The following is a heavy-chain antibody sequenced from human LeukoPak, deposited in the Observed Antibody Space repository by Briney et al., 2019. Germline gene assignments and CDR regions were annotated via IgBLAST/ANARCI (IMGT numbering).Heavy chain of an antibody. CDR1: GFTFSVYY. Sequence: GGSLRLSCAASGFTFSVYYTSWIRQAPGKGLEWVSYISTRGSTIYYADPVKGRFTISRDNAKNSLYLQMNSLRAEDTAVYYCARDLGYSGYDGPLGGDAFDIWGQGTMVTVSS. CDR2: ISTRGSTI. CDR3: ARDLGYSGYDGPLGGDAFDI. D-gene: IGHD5-12*01. J-gene: IGHJ3*02. V-gene: IGHV3-11*01.